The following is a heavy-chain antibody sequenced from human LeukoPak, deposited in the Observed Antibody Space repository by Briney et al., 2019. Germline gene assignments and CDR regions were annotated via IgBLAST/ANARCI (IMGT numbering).Heavy chain of an antibody. Sequence: GGSLRLSCAASGFTFSSYAMSWVRQAPGKGLEWVSAISGSGGSTYYAGFVKGRFTIYRDNSKNTLYLQMNSLRAEDTGVYYCAKRSGWFLSGHNWFDPWGERTLVSVSS. V-gene: IGHV3-23*01. CDR3: AKRSGWFLSGHNWFDP. CDR2: ISGSGGST. D-gene: IGHD6-19*01. J-gene: IGHJ5*02. CDR1: GFTFSSYA.